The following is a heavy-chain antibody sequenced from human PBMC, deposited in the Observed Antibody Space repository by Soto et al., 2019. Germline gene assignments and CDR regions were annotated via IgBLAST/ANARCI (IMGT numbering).Heavy chain of an antibody. V-gene: IGHV3-7*01. CDR2: IKEDGSEK. Sequence: EVQLVETGGDLVQPGGSLRLSCAASGFSFSNYWMSWVRQAPGKGLEWVANIKEDGSEKYYVDSVKGRFTISRDNAKNSLYLQMNSLRAEDTAVYYCARHQVGHRVTDYWGQGTLVTVSS. D-gene: IGHD1-26*01. J-gene: IGHJ4*02. CDR3: ARHQVGHRVTDY. CDR1: GFSFSNYW.